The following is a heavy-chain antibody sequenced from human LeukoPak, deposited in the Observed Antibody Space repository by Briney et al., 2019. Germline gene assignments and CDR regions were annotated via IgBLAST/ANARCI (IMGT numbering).Heavy chain of an antibody. CDR3: ARGGRGYCSSTSCYPDQFDY. Sequence: GGSLRLSCAASGFTFGNYGMHWVRQAPGKGLEWVAVIWYDGSDEYYADSVKGRFTISRVNSKNTLNLHMNSLRAEDTAVYYCARGGRGYCSSTSCYPDQFDYWGQGTLVTVSS. D-gene: IGHD2-2*01. V-gene: IGHV3-33*01. CDR2: IWYDGSDE. J-gene: IGHJ4*02. CDR1: GFTFGNYG.